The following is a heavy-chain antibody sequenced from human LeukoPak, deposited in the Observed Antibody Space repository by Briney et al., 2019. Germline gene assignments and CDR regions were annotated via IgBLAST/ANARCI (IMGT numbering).Heavy chain of an antibody. Sequence: SETLSLTCTVSGGSISSNTYYWGWIRQPPGKGLEWIGSIYYSGSTYYNPSLKSRVTISVDTSKNQFSLKLSSVTAADTAVYYCARAIAGAGSKGYFDYWGQGTLVTVSS. J-gene: IGHJ4*02. CDR2: IYYSGST. CDR3: ARAIAGAGSKGYFDY. CDR1: GGSISSNTYY. V-gene: IGHV4-39*07. D-gene: IGHD6-13*01.